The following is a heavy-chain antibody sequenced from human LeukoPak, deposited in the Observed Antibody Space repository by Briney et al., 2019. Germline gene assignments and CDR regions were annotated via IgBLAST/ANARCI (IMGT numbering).Heavy chain of an antibody. CDR1: GFTFDDYG. D-gene: IGHD3-10*01. J-gene: IGHJ5*02. CDR3: ANNYRPYGSDNSYHPFWFDP. V-gene: IGHV3-30*18. Sequence: PGGSLRLSCAASGFTFDDYGMHWVRQAPGKGLEWVALISYDGRNVHYADSVKGRFTISRDNSMNTVYLQMNSLRTEDTALYYCANNYRPYGSDNSYHPFWFDPWGQGTMVTVSS. CDR2: ISYDGRNV.